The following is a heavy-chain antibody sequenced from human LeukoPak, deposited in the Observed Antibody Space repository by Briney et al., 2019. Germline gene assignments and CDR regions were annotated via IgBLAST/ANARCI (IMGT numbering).Heavy chain of an antibody. D-gene: IGHD6-13*01. CDR3: ARGGSSWRLYYFDY. CDR2: INPNSGGT. J-gene: IGHJ4*02. V-gene: IGHV1-2*04. Sequence: ASVKVSCKASGYTFTVYYMHWVRQAPGQGLEWMGWINPNSGGTNYAQKFQGWVTMTRDTSISTAYMELSRLRSDDTAVYYCARGGSSWRLYYFDYWGQGTLVTVSS. CDR1: GYTFTVYY.